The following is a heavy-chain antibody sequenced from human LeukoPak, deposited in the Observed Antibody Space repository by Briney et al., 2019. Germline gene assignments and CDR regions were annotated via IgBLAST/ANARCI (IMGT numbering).Heavy chain of an antibody. Sequence: PGRSLRLSCAASGFTFSSYGMHWVRQAPGKGLEWVAAISYDGSNKYYADSVKGRFTISRDNAKNTLYLQMNSLRAEDTAVYYCARDLYYDFWSGYIDYWGQGTLVTVSS. CDR3: ARDLYYDFWSGYIDY. D-gene: IGHD3-3*01. CDR2: ISYDGSNK. J-gene: IGHJ4*02. CDR1: GFTFSSYG. V-gene: IGHV3-30*03.